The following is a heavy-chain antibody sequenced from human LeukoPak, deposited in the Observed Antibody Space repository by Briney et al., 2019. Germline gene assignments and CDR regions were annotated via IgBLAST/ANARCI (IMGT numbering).Heavy chain of an antibody. CDR2: IWYDGSNK. CDR1: GFTFSNYD. CDR3: ARDPGGVVYFDY. D-gene: IGHD2-8*01. J-gene: IGHJ4*02. V-gene: IGHV3-33*08. Sequence: PGRSLRLSCATSGFTFSNYDMHWVRQAPGKGLEWVAVIWYDGSNKYYADSVKGRFTISRDNSKNTLYLQMNTLRAEDTAVYYCARDPGGVVYFDYWGQGTLVTVSS.